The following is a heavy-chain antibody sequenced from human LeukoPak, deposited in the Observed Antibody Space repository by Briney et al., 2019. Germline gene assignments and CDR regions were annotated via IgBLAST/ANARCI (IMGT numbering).Heavy chain of an antibody. CDR1: GGSISSYY. V-gene: IGHV4-59*08. D-gene: IGHD3-22*01. CDR2: IYYSGST. J-gene: IGHJ3*02. Sequence: KPSETLSLTCTVSGGSISSYYWSWIRQPPGKGLEWIGYIYYSGSTNYNPSLKSRVTISVDTSKNQFSLKLSCVTAADTAVYYCARLTYYYDSSGYPPAFDIWGQGTMVTVSS. CDR3: ARLTYYYDSSGYPPAFDI.